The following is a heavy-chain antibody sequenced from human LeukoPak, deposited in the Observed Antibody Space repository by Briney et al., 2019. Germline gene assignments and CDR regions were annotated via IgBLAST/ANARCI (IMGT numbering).Heavy chain of an antibody. Sequence: PSETLSLTCAVYGGTFSGYYWSWIRKPPGKGLEWMGEINHSGSTNYNPSLKSRVTISVDTSKNQFSLKLSSVTAADTAVYYCARVTGYRIEDYFDYWGQGTLVTVSS. V-gene: IGHV4-34*01. CDR2: INHSGST. J-gene: IGHJ4*02. CDR1: GGTFSGYY. CDR3: ARVTGYRIEDYFDY. D-gene: IGHD6-13*01.